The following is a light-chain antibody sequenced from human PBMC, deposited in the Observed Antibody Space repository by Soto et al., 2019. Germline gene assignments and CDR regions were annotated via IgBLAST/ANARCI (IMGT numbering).Light chain of an antibody. V-gene: IGKV1-5*01. CDR2: DAS. J-gene: IGKJ4*01. Sequence: DLQMTQSPSTLSASVGDRVTITCRANESISNWLACYQQRPGKAPNVLIYDASSLQSGVPSRFSGSEYGREFTLSISNLQPDDFATYCGQQYNSSPLTVGGGTKVEIK. CDR1: ESISNW. CDR3: QQYNSSPLT.